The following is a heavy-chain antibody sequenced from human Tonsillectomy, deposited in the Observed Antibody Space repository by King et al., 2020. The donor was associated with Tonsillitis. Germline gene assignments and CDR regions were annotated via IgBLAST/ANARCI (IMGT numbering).Heavy chain of an antibody. V-gene: IGHV3-66*01. CDR1: GFIVSNSY. Sequence: VQLVESGGGLVQPGGSLTLSCAASGFIVSNSYMSWVRQAPGKGLKWVSVIYPDGKTYYADTVKGRFIISRDNSKNTLYLQMHSLRAEDTAVYYCARDALVTAGMTQCDFDLWGRGTPVTVSS. CDR3: ARDALVTAGMTQCDFDL. J-gene: IGHJ2*01. CDR2: IYPDGKT. D-gene: IGHD2-21*02.